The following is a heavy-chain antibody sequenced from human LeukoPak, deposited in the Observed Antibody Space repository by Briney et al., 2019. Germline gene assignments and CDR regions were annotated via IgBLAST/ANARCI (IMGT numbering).Heavy chain of an antibody. J-gene: IGHJ4*02. V-gene: IGHV3-48*02. CDR3: ARDGIQLWTGAFDY. D-gene: IGHD5-18*01. CDR2: IRSSSSTI. Sequence: WGSLRLSCAASGFTFSSYSMNWVRQAPGKGLEWVSYIRSSSSTIYYADSVKGRFTISRDNAKNSLYLQMNSLRDEDTAVYYCARDGIQLWTGAFDYWGQGTLVTVSS. CDR1: GFTFSSYS.